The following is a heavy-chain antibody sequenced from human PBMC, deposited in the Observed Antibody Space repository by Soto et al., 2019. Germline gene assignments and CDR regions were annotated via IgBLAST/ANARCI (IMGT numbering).Heavy chain of an antibody. CDR1: GYSIISGYY. D-gene: IGHD2-15*01. J-gene: IGHJ3*02. CDR2: IYHSGST. Sequence: SETLSLTCAVSGYSIISGYYWGSIRQPPGKGLEWIGSIYHSGSTYYNPSLKSRVTISVDTSKNQFSLKLSSVTAADTAVYYCARAAGGGYCSGGSCYSRAFDIWGQGTMVTVSS. CDR3: ARAAGGGYCSGGSCYSRAFDI. V-gene: IGHV4-38-2*01.